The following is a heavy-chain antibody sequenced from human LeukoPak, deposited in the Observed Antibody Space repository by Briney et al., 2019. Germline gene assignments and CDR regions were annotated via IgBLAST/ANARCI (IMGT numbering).Heavy chain of an antibody. D-gene: IGHD6-19*01. Sequence: PSETLSLTCAVYGGSFSGYYWSWIRQPPGKGLEWIGEINHSGSTNYNPSLKSRVTISVDTSKNQFSLKLSSVTAADTAVYYCARMAGTNAGWGQGTLVTVSS. CDR1: GGSFSGYY. CDR3: ARMAGTNAG. J-gene: IGHJ1*01. CDR2: INHSGST. V-gene: IGHV4-34*01.